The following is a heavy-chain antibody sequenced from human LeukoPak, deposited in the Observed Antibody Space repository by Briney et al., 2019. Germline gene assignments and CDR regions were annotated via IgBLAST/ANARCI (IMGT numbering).Heavy chain of an antibody. CDR2: INPNSGGT. J-gene: IGHJ4*02. CDR1: GYTFSDYY. CDR3: GRERRGSSYGSFDY. V-gene: IGHV1-2*02. D-gene: IGHD5-18*01. Sequence: GASVKVSCKTSGYTFSDYYIHWIRQAPGQGLEWMGWINPNSGGTNYAQKFQGRVTMTRDTSISTAYMELSRLRSDDTAVYYCGRERRGSSYGSFDYWGQGTLVTVSS.